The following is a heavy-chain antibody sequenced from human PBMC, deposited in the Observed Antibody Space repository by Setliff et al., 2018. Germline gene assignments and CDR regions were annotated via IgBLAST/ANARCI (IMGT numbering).Heavy chain of an antibody. CDR1: GFTFSNCW. D-gene: IGHD3-10*01. V-gene: IGHV3-7*01. J-gene: IGHJ6*02. Sequence: GGSLRLSCTASGFTFSNCWVSWVRQAPGKGLEWVASINPGGSEKYYVDSVKGRFTISRDNAKNSLSLQMNSLRAEDTAVYYCARDGVFYAMDVWGQGTTVTVSS. CDR2: INPGGSEK. CDR3: ARDGVFYAMDV.